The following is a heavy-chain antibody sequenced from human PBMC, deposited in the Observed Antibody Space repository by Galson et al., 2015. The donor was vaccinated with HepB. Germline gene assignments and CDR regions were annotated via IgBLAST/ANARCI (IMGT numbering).Heavy chain of an antibody. V-gene: IGHV3-23*01. CDR2: IGESGGGT. J-gene: IGHJ6*02. CDR3: VKDMTGMDV. CDR1: GFTFGRYT. Sequence: SLRLSCAASGFTFGRYTMNWVRQGPGKGLECGSVIGESGGGTNYADSVKGRFTISRDNPKNTLYLQMNSLRAEDTAIYYCVKDMTGMDVWGQGATVTVSS.